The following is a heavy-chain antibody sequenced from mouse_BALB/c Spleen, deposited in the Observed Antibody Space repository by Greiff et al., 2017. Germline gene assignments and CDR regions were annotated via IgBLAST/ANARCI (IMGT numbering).Heavy chain of an antibody. J-gene: IGHJ4*01. CDR2: INPSSGYT. D-gene: IGHD1-1*01. CDR3: AREGYYGSNNPFYYYAMDY. CDR1: GYTFTSYT. V-gene: IGHV1-4*01. Sequence: VQLQQSGAELARPGASVKMSCKASGYTFTSYTMHWVKQRPGQGLEWIGYINPSSGYTNYNQKFKDKATLTADKSSSTAYMQLSSLTSEDSAVYYCAREGYYGSNNPFYYYAMDYWGQGTSVTVSS.